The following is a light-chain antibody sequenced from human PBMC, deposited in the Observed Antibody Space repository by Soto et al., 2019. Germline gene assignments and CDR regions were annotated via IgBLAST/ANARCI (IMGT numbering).Light chain of an antibody. V-gene: IGKV1-5*03. Sequence: DIQMTQSPSTLSASVGDRVTITCRASQSISSSLAWYQQKPGKAPKVLIYKASSLERGVPSRFSGSGSGKEFTLTISSLQPDDFATYYCKQYNSYWTFGQGTKVEIK. CDR2: KAS. J-gene: IGKJ1*01. CDR1: QSISSS. CDR3: KQYNSYWT.